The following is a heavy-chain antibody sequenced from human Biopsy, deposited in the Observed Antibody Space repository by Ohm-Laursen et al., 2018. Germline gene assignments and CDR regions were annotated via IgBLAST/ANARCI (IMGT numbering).Heavy chain of an antibody. J-gene: IGHJ4*02. D-gene: IGHD3-16*01. Sequence: SPRLSCAASGFTFSDYYMSWIRQAPGRGLEWVSHISGIGDTTYYADSVKGRFTISRDNSKNSLYLQMNSLRAEDTAVYYCARDLTWGSYFDSWGQGSLVIVSS. CDR3: ARDLTWGSYFDS. CDR1: GFTFSDYY. V-gene: IGHV3-11*01. CDR2: ISGIGDTT.